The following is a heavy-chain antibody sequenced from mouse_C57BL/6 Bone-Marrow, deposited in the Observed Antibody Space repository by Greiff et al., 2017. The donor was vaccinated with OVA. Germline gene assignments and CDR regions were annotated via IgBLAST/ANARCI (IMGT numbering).Heavy chain of an antibody. J-gene: IGHJ3*01. CDR1: GYSFTGYY. V-gene: IGHV1-42*01. CDR2: INPSTGGT. D-gene: IGHD1-3*01. CDR3: ARAQRFPDGLAY. Sequence: VQLKESGPELVKPGASVKISCKASGYSFTGYYMNWVKQRPEQSLEWIGEINPSTGGTTYNQKFKAKATLTVDKSSSTAYMQLKSLTSEDSAVYYCARAQRFPDGLAYWGQGTLVTVSS.